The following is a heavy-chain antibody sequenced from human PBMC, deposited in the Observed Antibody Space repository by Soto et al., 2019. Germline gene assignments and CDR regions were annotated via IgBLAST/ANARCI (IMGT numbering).Heavy chain of an antibody. V-gene: IGHV3-7*01. D-gene: IGHD2-2*01. CDR1: GFPFSSYW. CDR2: IKEDGGEK. J-gene: IGHJ4*02. CDR3: AREEPVVPAAIPFHY. Sequence: GSLRLSCAASGFPFSSYWMSWVRQAPGKGLEWVANIKEDGGEKYYMDSVKGRFTISRDNAKNSLSLQMNSLRVEDSAIYYCAREEPVVPAAIPFHYWGQGTQVTVSS.